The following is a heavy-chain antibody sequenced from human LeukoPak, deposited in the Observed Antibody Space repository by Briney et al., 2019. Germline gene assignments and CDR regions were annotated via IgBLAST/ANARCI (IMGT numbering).Heavy chain of an antibody. D-gene: IGHD3-3*01. V-gene: IGHV3-30*18. CDR2: ISYDGSNK. Sequence: GGSLRLSCAASGFTFSSYGMHWVRQAPGKGLEWVAVISYDGSNKYYADSVKGRFTISRDNSKNTLYLQMNSLRAEDTAVYYCAKKKGPIFGVGKGYFDYWGQGTLVTVSS. CDR3: AKKKGPIFGVGKGYFDY. CDR1: GFTFSSYG. J-gene: IGHJ4*02.